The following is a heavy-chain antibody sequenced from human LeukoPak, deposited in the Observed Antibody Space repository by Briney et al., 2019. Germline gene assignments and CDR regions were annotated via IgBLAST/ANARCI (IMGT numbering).Heavy chain of an antibody. CDR2: ISGSGGST. V-gene: IGHV3-23*01. J-gene: IGHJ3*02. D-gene: IGHD3-22*01. CDR1: GGTFSSYA. Sequence: SCKASGGTFSSYAISWVRQAPGKGLEWVSAISGSGGSTYYADSVKGRFTISRDNSKNTLYLQMNSLRAEDTAVYYCAKDLYDSSGYDAFDIWGQGTMVTVSS. CDR3: AKDLYDSSGYDAFDI.